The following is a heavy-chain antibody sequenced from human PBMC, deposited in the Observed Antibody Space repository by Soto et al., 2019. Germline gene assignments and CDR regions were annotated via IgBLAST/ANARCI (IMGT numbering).Heavy chain of an antibody. CDR3: ARRHLAVAVSPWFDP. J-gene: IGHJ5*02. CDR2: IDSSGEK. D-gene: IGHD6-19*01. Sequence: QVTLKESGPVLVKPTETLTLRCTVSGLSITDSEMGVSWIRQPPGQPLEWLAPIDSSGEKSYRTFLKSRPAISKDTSKSQIVLTMTNMDPADTATYYCARRHLAVAVSPWFDPWGQGIPVTVSS. V-gene: IGHV2-26*01. CDR1: GLSITDSEMG.